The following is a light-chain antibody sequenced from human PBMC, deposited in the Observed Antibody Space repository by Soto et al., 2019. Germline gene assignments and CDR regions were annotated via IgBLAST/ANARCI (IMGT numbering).Light chain of an antibody. CDR3: EQHYSAPLT. CDR2: WAS. V-gene: IGKV4-1*01. J-gene: IGKJ4*01. Sequence: DIVLTQSPDSLAVSMGERATINCKSSQGVLSRSNNENYLSWHQHKPGQPPKLLIYWASTRESGVPDRFSVSGSGTDFTLTISSLQAEDVAVYYCEQHYSAPLTFGGGTKVDIK. CDR1: QGVLSRSNNENY.